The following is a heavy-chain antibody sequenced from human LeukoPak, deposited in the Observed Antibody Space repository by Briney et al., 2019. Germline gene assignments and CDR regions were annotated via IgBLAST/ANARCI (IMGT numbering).Heavy chain of an antibody. CDR3: VRLLDYDSSGYTYYFDY. Sequence: ASVKVSCKASGYTFTSYYMHWVRQAPGQGLEWMGTINPSGGSTSYAQKFQGRVTMTRDTSTSTVYMELSSLRSEDTAVYYCVRLLDYDSSGYTYYFDYWGQGTLVTVSS. J-gene: IGHJ4*02. D-gene: IGHD3-22*01. CDR2: INPSGGST. V-gene: IGHV1-46*01. CDR1: GYTFTSYY.